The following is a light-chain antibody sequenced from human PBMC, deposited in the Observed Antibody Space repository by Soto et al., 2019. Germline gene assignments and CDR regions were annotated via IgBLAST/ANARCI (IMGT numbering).Light chain of an antibody. V-gene: IGKV3-15*01. J-gene: IGKJ5*01. Sequence: EIVMTQSPATLSVSPGERATLFCRASQSVSGNLAWYQQKLGRAPRLLIYGASTRATGIPARFSGSGSGTEFTLTISSLQSEDSAVYYCQQYNNWPPYTFGQGTRLEIK. CDR2: GAS. CDR1: QSVSGN. CDR3: QQYNNWPPYT.